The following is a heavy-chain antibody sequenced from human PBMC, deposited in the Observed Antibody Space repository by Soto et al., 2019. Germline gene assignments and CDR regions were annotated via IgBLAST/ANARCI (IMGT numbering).Heavy chain of an antibody. CDR2: ISGSGGST. CDR3: AKDVEVFTYYDSSGYYHAFDY. Sequence: GGSLRLSCAASGFTFSSYAMSWVRQAPGKGLEWVSAISGSGGSTYYADSVKGRFTISRDNSKNTLYLQMNSLRAEDTAVYYCAKDVEVFTYYDSSGYYHAFDYWGQGTLVTVSS. CDR1: GFTFSSYA. V-gene: IGHV3-23*01. J-gene: IGHJ4*02. D-gene: IGHD3-22*01.